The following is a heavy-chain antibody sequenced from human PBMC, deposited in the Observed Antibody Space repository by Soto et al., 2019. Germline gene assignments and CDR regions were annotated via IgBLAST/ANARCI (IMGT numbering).Heavy chain of an antibody. V-gene: IGHV3-21*01. D-gene: IGHD3-10*02. CDR2: ISTTSTYI. Sequence: EVQLVESGGGLVKPGGSLRLSCAASGFTFSGDAMNWVRQSPGKGLEWASSISTTSTYIYYADSVKGRFTISRDNANNSLHLQMNDLRAEDTAVYYCARDYVMDVWGQGTTVTVSS. CDR1: GFTFSGDA. J-gene: IGHJ6*02. CDR3: ARDYVMDV.